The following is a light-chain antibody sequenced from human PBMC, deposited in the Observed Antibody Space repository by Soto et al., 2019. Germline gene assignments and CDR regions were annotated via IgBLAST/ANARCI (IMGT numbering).Light chain of an antibody. CDR2: DNN. J-gene: IGLJ3*02. CDR3: GTWDNSLTSWV. V-gene: IGLV1-51*01. Sequence: QSVLTQPPSVSAAPGQKVTISCSGSNSNIGNNYVCWYLQLPGTAPKLLIYDNNKRPSEIPDRFSGSKSGTSATLCITGLQTGDEADYYCGTWDNSLTSWVFGGGTKLTVL. CDR1: NSNIGNNY.